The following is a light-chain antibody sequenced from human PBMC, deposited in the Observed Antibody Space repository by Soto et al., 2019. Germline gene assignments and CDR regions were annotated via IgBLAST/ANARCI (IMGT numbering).Light chain of an antibody. V-gene: IGKV3-20*01. CDR3: QQYCRSPPFT. Sequence: ELVLTQSPGTLSLSPGERATLSCRASQSVSSSYLAGYQQKPGQAPRLLIYGASNRDTGIPDRFSGSGSGTDFTLTISRLEPEDFAVYFCQQYCRSPPFTFGQGTKVEIK. J-gene: IGKJ2*01. CDR1: QSVSSSY. CDR2: GAS.